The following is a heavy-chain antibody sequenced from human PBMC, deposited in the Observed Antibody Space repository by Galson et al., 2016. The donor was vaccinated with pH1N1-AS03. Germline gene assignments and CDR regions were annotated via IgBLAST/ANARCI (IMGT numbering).Heavy chain of an antibody. Sequence: SLRLSCAVSGFTFGSHWMSWVRQAPGKGLEWVANINKDGNEKYYVDSLKGRFAISRDNAKNSLYLQMNSLRDEDTAVYYCARGSGYSHSLGAFDIWGQGTMVTVSS. D-gene: IGHD5-18*01. V-gene: IGHV3-7*04. CDR2: INKDGNEK. J-gene: IGHJ3*02. CDR3: ARGSGYSHSLGAFDI. CDR1: GFTFGSHW.